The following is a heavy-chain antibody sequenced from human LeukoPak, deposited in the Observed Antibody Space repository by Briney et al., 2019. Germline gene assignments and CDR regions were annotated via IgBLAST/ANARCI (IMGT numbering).Heavy chain of an antibody. CDR3: AKGGVTTNLRGNYFDY. CDR1: GFTFSSYA. J-gene: IGHJ4*02. Sequence: GRSLRLSCAASGFTFSSYAMHWVRQAPGKGLEWVAVISYDGSNKYYADSVKGRFTISRDNSKNTLYLQMNSLRAEDTAVYYCAKGGVTTNLRGNYFDYWGQGTLVTVSS. CDR2: ISYDGSNK. D-gene: IGHD1-26*01. V-gene: IGHV3-30-3*01.